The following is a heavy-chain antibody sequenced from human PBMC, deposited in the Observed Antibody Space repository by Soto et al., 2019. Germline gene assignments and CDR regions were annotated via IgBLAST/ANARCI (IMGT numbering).Heavy chain of an antibody. J-gene: IGHJ3*02. CDR3: ARGVYGSGNYYTGPSAFDI. CDR2: TIPVFNTA. D-gene: IGHD3-10*01. Sequence: QVQLEQSGAEVKQPGSSVKVSCKASGGTLSDHGVAWLRQAPGQGLEWMGGTIPVFNTAKYAQKFQGRVTVTADKFTNIAYMELSSLRSEDTAFYFCARGVYGSGNYYTGPSAFDIWGQGTMVIVSS. V-gene: IGHV1-69*06. CDR1: GGTLSDHG.